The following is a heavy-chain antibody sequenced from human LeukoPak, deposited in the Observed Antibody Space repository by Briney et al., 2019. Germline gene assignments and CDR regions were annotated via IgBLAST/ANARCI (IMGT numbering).Heavy chain of an antibody. Sequence: PGGSLRLSCAASGFTFDDYAMHWVRQAPGKGLEWVSGISWNSGSIGYADSVKGRFTISRDNAKNSLYLQMNSLRAEDTALYYCAKASSSWYEFDYWGQGTLVTVSS. J-gene: IGHJ4*02. CDR2: ISWNSGSI. V-gene: IGHV3-9*01. D-gene: IGHD6-13*01. CDR3: AKASSSWYEFDY. CDR1: GFTFDDYA.